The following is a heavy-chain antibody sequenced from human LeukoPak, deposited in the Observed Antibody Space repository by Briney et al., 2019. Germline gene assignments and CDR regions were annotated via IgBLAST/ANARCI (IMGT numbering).Heavy chain of an antibody. CDR2: INHSGST. D-gene: IGHD3-22*01. CDR3: ARTESYYDSSGYYYAPWFDP. CDR1: GGSFSGYY. Sequence: SETLSLTCAVYGGSFSGYYWSWIRQPPGKGLEWIGEINHSGSTNYNPSLKSRVTISVDTSKNQFSLKLSSVTAADTAVYYCARTESYYDSSGYYYAPWFDPWGQGTLVTVSS. V-gene: IGHV4-34*01. J-gene: IGHJ5*02.